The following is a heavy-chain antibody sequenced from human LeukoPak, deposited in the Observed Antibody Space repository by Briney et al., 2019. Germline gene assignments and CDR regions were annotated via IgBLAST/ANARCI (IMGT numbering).Heavy chain of an antibody. J-gene: IGHJ6*03. Sequence: SETLSLTCTVSGGSISSYYWSWIRQPPGKGLEWIGYIYYSGSTNYNPSLKSRVTISVDTSKNQFSLKLSSVTAADTAVYYCARVGITMVRGVRSNYYMDVWGKGTTVTVSS. V-gene: IGHV4-59*01. CDR3: ARVGITMVRGVRSNYYMDV. CDR1: GGSISSYY. D-gene: IGHD3-10*01. CDR2: IYYSGST.